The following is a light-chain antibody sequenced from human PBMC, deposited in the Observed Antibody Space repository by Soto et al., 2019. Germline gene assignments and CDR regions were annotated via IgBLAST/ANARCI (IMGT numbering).Light chain of an antibody. CDR3: HQRNK. CDR2: DTS. CDR1: QFLSSY. Sequence: EVVLTQSPATLSLAPGERATLSCRASQFLSSYLAWYPQKPGQPPRLLIYDTSNRATGIPARFSGSRSGTDFTLTISSLEPEDFGVYFCHQRNKFGQGTRLEIK. J-gene: IGKJ5*01. V-gene: IGKV3-11*01.